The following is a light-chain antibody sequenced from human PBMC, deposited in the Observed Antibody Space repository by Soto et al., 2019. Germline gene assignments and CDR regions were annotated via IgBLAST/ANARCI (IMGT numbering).Light chain of an antibody. J-gene: IGKJ5*01. V-gene: IGKV3-11*01. CDR2: DAS. Sequence: EVMLTQSPATLSLSPGERATLSCRASQSVSIYLAWYQQRPGQAPRLLIYDASNRATGIPARFSGSGSGTDFTLTISSLEPEDFAVYYCQQRSNLPPITFGQGTRLET. CDR1: QSVSIY. CDR3: QQRSNLPPIT.